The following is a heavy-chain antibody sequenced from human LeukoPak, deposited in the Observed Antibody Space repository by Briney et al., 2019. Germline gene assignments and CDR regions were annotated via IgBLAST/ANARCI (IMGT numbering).Heavy chain of an antibody. D-gene: IGHD3-22*01. Sequence: GGSLRLSCAASGFTFSSYAMSWVRQAPGKGLEWVSVSGGSTYYADSVKGRFTISRDNSKSTLYIQMNSLRAEDTAVYYCARGRYYDSSGHRWYRPLTLGAFDIWGQGTMVTVSS. CDR3: ARGRYYDSSGHRWYRPLTLGAFDI. CDR2: SGGST. CDR1: GFTFSSYA. J-gene: IGHJ3*02. V-gene: IGHV3-66*01.